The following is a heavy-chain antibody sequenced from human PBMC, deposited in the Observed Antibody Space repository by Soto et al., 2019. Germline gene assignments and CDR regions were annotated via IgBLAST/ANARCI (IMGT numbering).Heavy chain of an antibody. D-gene: IGHD2-15*01. CDR2: ISGYNGNT. Sequence: GASVKVSCKTSGYTFSSYGFSWVRQAPGQGLEWIGWISGYNGNTNYAQRFQGRVTMTRDTSTSTVYMELSSLRSEDTAVYYCARVYCSGGSCYGIDYWGQGTLVTVSS. CDR3: ARVYCSGGSCYGIDY. J-gene: IGHJ4*02. V-gene: IGHV1-18*01. CDR1: GYTFSSYG.